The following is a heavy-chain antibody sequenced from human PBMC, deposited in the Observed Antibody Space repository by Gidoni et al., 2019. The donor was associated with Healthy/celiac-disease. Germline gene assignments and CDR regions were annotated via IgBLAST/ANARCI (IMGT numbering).Heavy chain of an antibody. CDR1: GYPLSSQG. D-gene: IGHD1-26*01. J-gene: IGHJ4*02. Sequence: QVKLVESGGGVVKPGGSLRLPRASSGYPLSSQGMHWFRQAPGKGLEWVAFLRYDGSNKYYAVSVKVRFTISRYNSKNTLYLQMSSLRAEDTAVYYCAKVHSIVGATPDFDYWGQGTLVTVSS. V-gene: IGHV3-30*02. CDR3: AKVHSIVGATPDFDY. CDR2: LRYDGSNK.